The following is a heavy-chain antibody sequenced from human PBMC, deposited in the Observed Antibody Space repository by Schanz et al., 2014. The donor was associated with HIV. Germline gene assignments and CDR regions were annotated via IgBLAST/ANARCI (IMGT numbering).Heavy chain of an antibody. Sequence: VKLSESGGGLVQPGGSLRLSCVASGFTFRTHGIHWVRQAPAKGLEWVAVISYDGINKNYADSVRGRFTISRDNSKNTLYLQMNSLRAEDTAVYYCAKEATVVTLAFDIWGQGTMVTVSS. CDR1: GFTFRTHG. V-gene: IGHV3-30*18. J-gene: IGHJ3*02. CDR2: ISYDGINK. CDR3: AKEATVVTLAFDI. D-gene: IGHD4-17*01.